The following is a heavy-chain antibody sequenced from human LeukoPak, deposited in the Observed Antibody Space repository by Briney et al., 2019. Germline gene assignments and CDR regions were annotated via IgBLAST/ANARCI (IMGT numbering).Heavy chain of an antibody. V-gene: IGHV4-39*01. CDR2: IYYSGST. CDR1: GGSISSSSYY. Sequence: SETLSLTCTVSGGSISSSSYYWGWIRQPPGKGLEWIGSIYYSGSTYYNPSLKSRVTISVDTSKNQFSLKLSSVTAADTAVYYCARTQRFNHYYYYYMDVWGKGTTVTVSS. J-gene: IGHJ6*03. CDR3: ARTQRFNHYYYYYMDV. D-gene: IGHD3-3*01.